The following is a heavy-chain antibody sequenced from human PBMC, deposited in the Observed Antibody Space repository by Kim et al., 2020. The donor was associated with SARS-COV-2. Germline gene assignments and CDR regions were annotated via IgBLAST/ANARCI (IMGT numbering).Heavy chain of an antibody. CDR2: IYYSGST. D-gene: IGHD3-10*01. CDR3: AREGIGYYYGSGSYYRSLKPTNQEASANWFDP. V-gene: IGHV4-39*02. J-gene: IGHJ5*02. Sequence: SETLSLTCTVSGGSISSSSYYWGWIRQPPGKGLEWIGSIYYSGSTYYNPSLKSRVTISVDTSKNQFSLKLSSVTAADTAVYYCAREGIGYYYGSGSYYRSLKPTNQEASANWFDPWGQGTLVTVSS. CDR1: GGSISSSSYY.